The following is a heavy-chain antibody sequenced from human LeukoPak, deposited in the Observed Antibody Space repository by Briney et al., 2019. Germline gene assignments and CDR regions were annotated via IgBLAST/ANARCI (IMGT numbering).Heavy chain of an antibody. V-gene: IGHV3-21*01. CDR3: ARAVGGDNDL. Sequence: GGSLRLSCAASGFTFSSYGMNWVRQAPGKGLEWVSSITSTSSYINYVDSVKGRFTISRDNAKNSVFLQMNSLRAEDTAVYYCARAVGGDNDLWGQGTLVTVSS. J-gene: IGHJ4*02. CDR2: ITSTSSYI. CDR1: GFTFSSYG. D-gene: IGHD4-17*01.